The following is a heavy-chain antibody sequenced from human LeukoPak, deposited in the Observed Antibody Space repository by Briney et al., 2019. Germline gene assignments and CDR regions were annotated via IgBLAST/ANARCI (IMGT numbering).Heavy chain of an antibody. CDR2: ITAYGGYT. CDR3: AKDPNCDYIGAFDF. D-gene: IGHD4-11*01. V-gene: IGHV3-23*01. CDR1: AFSLRKFA. J-gene: IGHJ3*01. Sequence: GGSLSLFCAVSAFSLRKFALIWVGQPPGRGREWVSSITAYGGYTLYAAAVKGRFTVYRDNSKNTLYLQINSLRPEDTAMYYCAKDPNCDYIGAFDFWGQGTMVTVSS.